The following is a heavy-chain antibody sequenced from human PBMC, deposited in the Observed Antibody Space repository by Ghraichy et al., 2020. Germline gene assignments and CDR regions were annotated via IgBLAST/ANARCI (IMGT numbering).Heavy chain of an antibody. CDR2: IYYNGNT. D-gene: IGHD2-8*02. Sequence: SETLSLTCTVSGGSIRSYNWNWIRQPPGKGLEWIGSIYYNGNTNYNPSLKSRVTISKDTSNNQFSLRLSSVTAADTAVYYCARGLNTGHYYYYYYMYVWGKGTTVTVSS. CDR1: GGSIRSYN. J-gene: IGHJ6*03. CDR3: ARGLNTGHYYYYYYMYV. V-gene: IGHV4-59*01.